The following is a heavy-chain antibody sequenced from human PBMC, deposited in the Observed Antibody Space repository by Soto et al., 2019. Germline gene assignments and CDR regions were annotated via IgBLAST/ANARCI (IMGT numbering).Heavy chain of an antibody. CDR2: NLPIFGTT. D-gene: IGHD7-27*01. Sequence: QVQLVQSGXXVKKPGSSVKVSCKASGGTFNIYNINWVRQAPGQGLEWRGGNLPIFGTTNYAQRFKGRLTIIADDSTSTSYMELSSLSSEDTAVYYCARDETGDSYYYYYGMDVWGQWTTVTVTS. J-gene: IGHJ6*02. V-gene: IGHV1-69*01. CDR3: ARDETGDSYYYYYGMDV. CDR1: GGTFNIYN.